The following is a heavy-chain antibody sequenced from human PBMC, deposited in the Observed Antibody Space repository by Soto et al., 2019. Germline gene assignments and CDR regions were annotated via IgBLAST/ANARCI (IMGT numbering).Heavy chain of an antibody. CDR1: GGSISSGDYY. CDR2: IYYSGST. J-gene: IGHJ4*02. D-gene: IGHD6-6*01. V-gene: IGHV4-30-4*01. CDR3: ARLHSSSSRRFDY. Sequence: PSETLSLTCTVSGGSISSGDYYWSWIRQPPGKGLEWIGYIYYSGSTYYNPSLKSRVTISVGTSKNQFSLKLSSVTAADTAVYYCARLHSSSSRRFDYWGQGTLVTVSS.